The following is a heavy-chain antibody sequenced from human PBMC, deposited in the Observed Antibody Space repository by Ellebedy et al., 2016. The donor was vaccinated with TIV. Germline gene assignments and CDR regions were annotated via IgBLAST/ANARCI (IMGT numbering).Heavy chain of an antibody. Sequence: SVKVSXKASRGRLSSYGLNWVRQAPGQGLEWVGGIGPVFGTITLAQKLKDRVTITADTSTSTVYVELNRLRSEDTAVYFCARMGPYDASGYYDEYWGQGTLITVSP. CDR3: ARMGPYDASGYYDEY. CDR1: RGRLSSYG. V-gene: IGHV1-69*06. CDR2: IGPVFGTI. D-gene: IGHD3-22*01. J-gene: IGHJ4*02.